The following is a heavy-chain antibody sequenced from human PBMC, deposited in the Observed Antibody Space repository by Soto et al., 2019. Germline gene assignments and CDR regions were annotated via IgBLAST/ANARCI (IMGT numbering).Heavy chain of an antibody. CDR2: ISSSSSYI. CDR1: GFTFSSYS. V-gene: IGHV3-21*01. D-gene: IGHD2-8*02. CDR3: ARAVIDYWDDY. Sequence: EVQLVESGGGLVKPGGSLRLSCAASGFTFSSYSMNWVRQAPGKGLEWVSSISSSSSYIYYADSVKGRFTISRDNATNSLYLQMHSLRAEDTAVYYCARAVIDYWDDYWGQGTLVTVSS. J-gene: IGHJ4*02.